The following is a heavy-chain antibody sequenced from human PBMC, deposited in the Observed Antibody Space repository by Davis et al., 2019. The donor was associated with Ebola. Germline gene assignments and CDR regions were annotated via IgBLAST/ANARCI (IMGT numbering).Heavy chain of an antibody. Sequence: PGGSLRLSCAASGFTFSDYYMSWIRQAPGKGLEWVSYISSSGSTIYYADSVKGRFTISRDNAKNPLYLQMNSLRAEDTGVYYCAKDRYSGSPYYFDYWGQGTLVTVSS. CDR3: AKDRYSGSPYYFDY. J-gene: IGHJ4*02. D-gene: IGHD5-12*01. CDR2: ISSSGSTI. V-gene: IGHV3-11*01. CDR1: GFTFSDYY.